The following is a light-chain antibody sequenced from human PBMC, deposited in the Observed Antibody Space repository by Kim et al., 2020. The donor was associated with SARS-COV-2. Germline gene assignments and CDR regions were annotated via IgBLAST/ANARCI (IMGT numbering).Light chain of an antibody. V-gene: IGLV2-8*01. CDR3: SSYAGSNSVV. CDR1: SSDVGGYNS. CDR2: DVS. Sequence: QSVLTQPPSASGSPGQSVTISCTGTSSDVGGYNSVSWYQQYPGKAPKLLISDVSKRPSGVPDRFSGSKSGNTASLTVSGLQADDEADYYCSSYAGSNSVVFGGGTQLTVL. J-gene: IGLJ2*01.